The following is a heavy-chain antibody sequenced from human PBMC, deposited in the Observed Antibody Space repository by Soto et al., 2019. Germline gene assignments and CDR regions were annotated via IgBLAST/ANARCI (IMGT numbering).Heavy chain of an antibody. V-gene: IGHV1-8*01. D-gene: IGHD3-3*01. CDR2: MNPNSGNT. CDR3: ARDLYYDFWSGYYTRNWFDP. CDR1: GYTFTSYD. J-gene: IGHJ5*02. Sequence: QVQLVQSGAEVKKPGASVKVSCKASGYTFTSYDINWVRQATGQGLEWMGWMNPNSGNTGYAQKFQGRVTMTRNTSISTAYMELSSLRSEDTAVYYCARDLYYDFWSGYYTRNWFDPWGQGTLVTVPS.